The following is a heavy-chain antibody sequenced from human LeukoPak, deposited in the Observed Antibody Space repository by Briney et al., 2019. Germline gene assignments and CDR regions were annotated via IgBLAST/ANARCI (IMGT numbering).Heavy chain of an antibody. Sequence: PGGSLRLSCAASGFTFSSYGMHWVRQAPGKGLEWVAVIWYDGSNKYYADSVKGRFTISRDNSKNTLYLQMNSLRAEDTAVYYCAKLSPAPWSDYSAPDYWGQGTLVTVSS. CDR2: IWYDGSNK. CDR1: GFTFSSYG. V-gene: IGHV3-33*06. D-gene: IGHD3-3*01. J-gene: IGHJ4*02. CDR3: AKLSPAPWSDYSAPDY.